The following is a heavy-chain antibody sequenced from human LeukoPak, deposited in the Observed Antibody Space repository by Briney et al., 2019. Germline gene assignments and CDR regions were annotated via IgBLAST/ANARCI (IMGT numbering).Heavy chain of an antibody. CDR2: ISWNSGSI. V-gene: IGHV3-9*01. CDR1: GFTFDDYA. J-gene: IGHJ4*02. Sequence: GGSLRLSCAASGFTFDDYAMHWVRQAPGKGLEWVSGISWNSGSIGYADSVKGRFTISRDNAKNSLYLQMNSLRAEDTAVYYCAKDLYGGTAPFDYWGQGTLVTVSS. D-gene: IGHD4-17*01. CDR3: AKDLYGGTAPFDY.